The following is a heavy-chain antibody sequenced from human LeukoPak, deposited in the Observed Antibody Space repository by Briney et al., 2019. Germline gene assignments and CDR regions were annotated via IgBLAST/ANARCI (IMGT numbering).Heavy chain of an antibody. V-gene: IGHV4-61*08. CDR2: IYYSEIT. CDR3: ARETIIVGRAEFGP. CDR1: GGSISSGGYY. Sequence: SETLSLTCTVSGGSISSGGYYWSWIRQHPGKGLEWIGYIYYSEITNYNPSLKSRVTISVDTSKNQFSLKLSSVTAAGTAVYYCARETIIVGRAEFGPWGQGTLVTVSS. D-gene: IGHD3-22*01. J-gene: IGHJ5*02.